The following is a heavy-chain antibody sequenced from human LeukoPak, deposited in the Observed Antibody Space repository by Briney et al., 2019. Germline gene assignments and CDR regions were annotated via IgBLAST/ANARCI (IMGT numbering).Heavy chain of an antibody. CDR2: TYYRSKWYN. D-gene: IGHD2/OR15-2a*01. CDR1: GDSFSSNSAT. V-gene: IGHV6-1*01. Sequence: SQTLSLTCAISGDSFSSNSATWNWLRQSPSRGLEWLGRTYYRSKWYNDYAVSVKSRITINADTSKNQFSLQLNSVTPEDTAVYYCARGGDRTFSYWGQGTLVTVSS. CDR3: ARGGDRTFSY. J-gene: IGHJ1*01.